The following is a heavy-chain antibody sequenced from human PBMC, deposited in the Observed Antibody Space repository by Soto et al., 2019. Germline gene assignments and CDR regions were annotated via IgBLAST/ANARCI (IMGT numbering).Heavy chain of an antibody. CDR3: ARADDYIYGMDV. CDR2: IYSGGST. CDR1: GFTVSSKY. V-gene: IGHV3-53*01. J-gene: IGHJ6*02. D-gene: IGHD4-4*01. Sequence: GGSLRLSCAASGFTVSSKYMSWVRQAPGKGLEWVSVIYSGGSTYYADSVKGRFTISRDNSKNTLYLQMNSLRAEDTAVYYCARADDYIYGMDVWGQGTTVTVSS.